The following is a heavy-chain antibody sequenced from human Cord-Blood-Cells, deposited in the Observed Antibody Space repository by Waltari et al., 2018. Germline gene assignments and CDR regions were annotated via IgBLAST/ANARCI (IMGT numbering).Heavy chain of an antibody. CDR2: INYSGST. CDR3: ASPDILTGYYNY. D-gene: IGHD3-9*01. V-gene: IGHV4-39*01. J-gene: IGHJ4*02. CDR1: GGSISSSSYY. Sequence: QLQLQESGPGLVKPSETLSLTCTVSGGSISSSSYYWCWLRQPPGKVLEWIGSINYSGSTYYNPSLKSRFTISVDTSKNQFSLKLSSVTAADTAVYYCASPDILTGYYNYWGQGTLVTVSS.